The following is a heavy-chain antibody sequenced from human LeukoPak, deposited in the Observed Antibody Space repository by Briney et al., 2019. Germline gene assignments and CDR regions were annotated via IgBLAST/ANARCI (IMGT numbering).Heavy chain of an antibody. CDR2: IGPSGRST. CDR3: ARSAYKGGFDP. Sequence: GGSLRLSCAASGFTFRTYAMTWVRQAPGKGLEWVSAIGPSGRSTYYADSVRGRFTISRDNSKNTLYLQMNSLRAEDTAVYHCARSAYKGGFDPWGQGTLVTVSS. V-gene: IGHV3-23*01. J-gene: IGHJ5*02. CDR1: GFTFRTYA. D-gene: IGHD1-14*01.